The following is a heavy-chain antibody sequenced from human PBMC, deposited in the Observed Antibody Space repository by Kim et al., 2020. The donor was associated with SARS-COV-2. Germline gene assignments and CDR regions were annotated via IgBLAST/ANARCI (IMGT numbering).Heavy chain of an antibody. V-gene: IGHV1-8*01. Sequence: ASVKVSCKASGYTFTSYDINWVRQATGQGLEWMGWMNPNSGNTGYAQKFQGRVTMTRNTSISTAYMELSSLRSEDTAVYYCARGEARMYYYDSSGYYFGGDYYYYYYMDVWGKGTTVTVSS. CDR1: GYTFTSYD. J-gene: IGHJ6*03. D-gene: IGHD3-22*01. CDR2: MNPNSGNT. CDR3: ARGEARMYYYDSSGYYFGGDYYYYYYMDV.